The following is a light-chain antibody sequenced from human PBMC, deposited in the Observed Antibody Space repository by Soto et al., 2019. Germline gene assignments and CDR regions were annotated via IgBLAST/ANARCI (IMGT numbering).Light chain of an antibody. Sequence: EIVLTQSPGTLSLSPGERATLSCRASQSVGRNYVAWYQQKPGQAPRLLVYTATRRATGIPDTFSGSGSGTDFTLTINRLEPEDFAVYYCQQYAASPLTFGQGTKVEVK. V-gene: IGKV3-20*01. CDR2: TAT. CDR3: QQYAASPLT. J-gene: IGKJ1*01. CDR1: QSVGRNY.